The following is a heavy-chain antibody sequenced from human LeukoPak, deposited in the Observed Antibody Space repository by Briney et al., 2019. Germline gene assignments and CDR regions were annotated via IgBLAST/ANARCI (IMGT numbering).Heavy chain of an antibody. CDR2: IYYSGST. CDR1: GGSISSSSYY. CDR3: ARESVRRLQFDPNWSDP. V-gene: IGHV4-39*07. Sequence: SETLSLTCTVSGGSISSSSYYWGWIRQPPGKGLEWIGSIYYSGSTYYNPSLKSRVTISVDTSKNQFSLKLSSVTAWDTAMYYCARESVRRLQFDPNWSDPWGQGTLVTVSS. D-gene: IGHD5-24*01. J-gene: IGHJ5*02.